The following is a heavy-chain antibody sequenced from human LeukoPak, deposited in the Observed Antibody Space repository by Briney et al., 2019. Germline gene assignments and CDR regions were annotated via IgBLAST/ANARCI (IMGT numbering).Heavy chain of an antibody. CDR3: ARNHYYGAGTYYNVFDAFDL. Sequence: GASLKISCEGSGSLFSNYWIAWVRQMPGKGLEWVGVVYPGSDSDTIYSPSFQGRVTVSADKSISTAYLQWTSLRASDSAIYYCARNHYYGAGTYYNVFDAFDLWGQGTMVTVSS. CDR2: VYPGSDSDT. J-gene: IGHJ3*01. D-gene: IGHD3-10*01. V-gene: IGHV5-51*01. CDR1: GSLFSNYW.